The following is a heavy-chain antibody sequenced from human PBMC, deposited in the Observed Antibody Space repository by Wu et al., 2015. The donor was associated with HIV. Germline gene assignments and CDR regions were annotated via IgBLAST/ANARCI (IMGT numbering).Heavy chain of an antibody. CDR1: GYTFTGYF. D-gene: IGHD6-19*01. V-gene: IGHV1-2*02. CDR2: VNPNSGGT. J-gene: IGHJ5*02. Sequence: QVQLVQSGAEVKKPGASVNVSCKASGYTFTGYFLHWVRQAPGQGPEWMGWVNPNSGGTNYAQKFQGRVTMTRDTSISTAYMELSRLRSDDTAVYYCARDGSSGSYNWFDPWGQGTLVTVSS. CDR3: ARDGSSGSYNWFDP.